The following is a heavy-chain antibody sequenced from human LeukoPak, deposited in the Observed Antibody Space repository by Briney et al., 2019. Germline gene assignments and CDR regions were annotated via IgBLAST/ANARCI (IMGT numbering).Heavy chain of an antibody. CDR1: GGSISSYY. J-gene: IGHJ4*02. CDR2: IYYSGST. D-gene: IGHD6-13*01. Sequence: SETLSLTCTVSGGSISSYYWSWIRQPPGEGLEWLGYIYYSGSTNYNPSLKSRVTISVDTSKNQFSLKLSSVTAADTAVYYCARSLTLFSSSWYYFDYWGQGTLVTVS. V-gene: IGHV4-59*01. CDR3: ARSLTLFSSSWYYFDY.